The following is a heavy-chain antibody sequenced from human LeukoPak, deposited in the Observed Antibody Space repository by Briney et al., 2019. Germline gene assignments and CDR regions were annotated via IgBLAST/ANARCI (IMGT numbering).Heavy chain of an antibody. Sequence: GGSLRLSCAASGFTFSSYSMNWVRQAPGKGLEWVSSISSSSSYIYYADSVKGRFTISRDNAKNSLYLQMNSLRAEDTAVYYCARVVGTIFGGNWFDPWGQGTLVTVSS. CDR3: ARVVGTIFGGNWFDP. V-gene: IGHV3-21*04. J-gene: IGHJ5*02. CDR2: ISSSSSYI. CDR1: GFTFSSYS. D-gene: IGHD3-3*01.